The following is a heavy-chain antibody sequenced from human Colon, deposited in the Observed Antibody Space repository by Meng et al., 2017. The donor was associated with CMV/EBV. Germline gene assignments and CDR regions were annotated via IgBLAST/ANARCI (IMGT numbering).Heavy chain of an antibody. J-gene: IGHJ6*02. CDR2: IIPIFGTA. D-gene: IGHD5-12*01. CDR1: GGSLQRSA. CDR3: ALIEETGYSNFGPVV. V-gene: IGHV1-69*05. Sequence: SSVKVSCKASGGSLQRSAIIWVRQAPGQGLEWLGGIIPIFGTANYPQKSQGRVTITTDESTNTAYMEVNSLRSEDTAVYYCALIEETGYSNFGPVVWGQGTTVTVSS.